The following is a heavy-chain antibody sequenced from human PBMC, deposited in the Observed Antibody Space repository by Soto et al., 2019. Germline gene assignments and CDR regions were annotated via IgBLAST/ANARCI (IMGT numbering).Heavy chain of an antibody. J-gene: IGHJ6*02. Sequence: EVHLVESGGGLVKPGGSLRLSCAVSGFTFSSCTMNWVRQAPGKGLEWVSSISPSTSHIYYADSVKGRFTISRDNAKNSLFLQRNSLRAEDTAVYYCSGCSGGACHQNYGMDVWGPGTTVTFSS. V-gene: IGHV3-21*01. CDR1: GFTFSSCT. CDR2: ISPSTSHI. CDR3: SGCSGGACHQNYGMDV. D-gene: IGHD2-15*01.